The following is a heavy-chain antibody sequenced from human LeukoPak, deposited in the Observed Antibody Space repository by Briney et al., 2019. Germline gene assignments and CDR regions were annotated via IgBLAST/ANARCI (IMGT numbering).Heavy chain of an antibody. V-gene: IGHV3-48*03. D-gene: IGHD3-10*01. J-gene: IGHJ4*02. CDR3: ARDYASDY. Sequence: GGSLRLSCAASGFTFSRYEMNWVRQAPGKGLEWVSYISRSGDPIYFADSVKGRFTISRDNAKNSLYLQMSSLRAEDTAVYYCARDYASDYWGQGTLVTVSS. CDR2: ISRSGDPI. CDR1: GFTFSRYE.